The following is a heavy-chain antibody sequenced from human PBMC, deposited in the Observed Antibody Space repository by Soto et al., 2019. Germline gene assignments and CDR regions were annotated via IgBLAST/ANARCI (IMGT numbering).Heavy chain of an antibody. D-gene: IGHD6-13*01. V-gene: IGHV3-48*01. CDR3: ARDGDGSSWPFDY. J-gene: IGHJ4*02. CDR2: ISSSSSTI. Sequence: GGSLRLSCAASGFTFSYYNMNWVRQAPARGLEWVSYISSSSSTIYYADSVKGRFTISRDNASNSLYLQMNSLRADDTAVYYCARDGDGSSWPFDYWGQGTLVTVSS. CDR1: GFTFSYYN.